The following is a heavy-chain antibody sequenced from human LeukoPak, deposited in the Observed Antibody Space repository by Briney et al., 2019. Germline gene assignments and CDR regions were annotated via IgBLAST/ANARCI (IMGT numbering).Heavy chain of an antibody. J-gene: IGHJ4*02. CDR3: TTTNSGSYYGEGFDY. Sequence: GGSLRLSCAASGFTFSGSAMHWVRQTSGKGLEWVGRIRSKANSYATAYASSVKGMFTISRDDSKNTAYLQMNSLKTEDTAVYYCTTTNSGSYYGEGFDYWGQGTLVTVSS. D-gene: IGHD1-26*01. CDR1: GFTFSGSA. CDR2: IRSKANSYAT. V-gene: IGHV3-73*01.